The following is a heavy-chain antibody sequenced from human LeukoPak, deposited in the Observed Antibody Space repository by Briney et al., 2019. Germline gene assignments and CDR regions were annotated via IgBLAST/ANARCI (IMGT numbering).Heavy chain of an antibody. V-gene: IGHV3-66*01. CDR3: AREPTGQYGMDV. J-gene: IGHJ6*02. Sequence: GGSLRLSCAASGFIFSNYGMSWVRQAPGEGLEWVSVIYAGGSTFYADSVKGRFTLSRDNSKNTVYLQMNSLTVEDTAVYHCAREPTGQYGMDVWGQGTTVAVSS. CDR1: GFIFSNYG. CDR2: IYAGGST.